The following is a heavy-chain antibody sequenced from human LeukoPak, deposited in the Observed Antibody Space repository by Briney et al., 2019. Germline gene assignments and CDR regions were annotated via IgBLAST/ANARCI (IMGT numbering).Heavy chain of an antibody. D-gene: IGHD3-10*01. CDR1: GGSFSGYY. CDR3: ARGLLGFSFDY. J-gene: IGHJ4*02. Sequence: PSETLSLTCAVYGGSFSGYYWSWIRQPPGKWLEWIGEINHSGSTNYNPSLKSRVTISVDTSKNQFSLKLSSVTAADTAVYYCARGLLGFSFDYWGQGTLVTVSS. V-gene: IGHV4-34*01. CDR2: INHSGST.